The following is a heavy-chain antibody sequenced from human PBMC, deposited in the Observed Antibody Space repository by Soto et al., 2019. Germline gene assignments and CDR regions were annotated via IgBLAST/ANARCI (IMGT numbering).Heavy chain of an antibody. CDR2: IHHSGNT. CDR1: GGSISSNLNS. J-gene: IGHJ5*02. CDR3: ARVPDGRLNWFDP. D-gene: IGHD1-26*01. Sequence: SETLSLTCGVSGGSISSNLNSWSWIRQPRGDGLEWIGGIHHSGNTHYSPSLESRVTISVDRSRNQFSLRLTSVTAADTAVYFCARVPDGRLNWFDPWRPGILVTVPS. V-gene: IGHV4-30-2*01.